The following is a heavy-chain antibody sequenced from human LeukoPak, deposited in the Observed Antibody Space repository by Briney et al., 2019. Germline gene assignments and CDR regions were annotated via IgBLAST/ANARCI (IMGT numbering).Heavy chain of an antibody. CDR3: ARDYCSGGSCLYYFDY. Sequence: GGSLRLSCAASGFTFSSYSMNWVRQAPGKGLEWVSSISSSSSYIYYADSVKGRFTISRGNAKNSLYLQMNSLRAEDTAVYYCARDYCSGGSCLYYFDYWGQGTLVTVSS. D-gene: IGHD2-15*01. CDR1: GFTFSSYS. V-gene: IGHV3-21*01. CDR2: ISSSSSYI. J-gene: IGHJ4*02.